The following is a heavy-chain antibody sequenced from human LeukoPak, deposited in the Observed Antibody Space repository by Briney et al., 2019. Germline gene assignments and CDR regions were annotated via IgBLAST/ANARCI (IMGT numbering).Heavy chain of an antibody. D-gene: IGHD2-15*01. Sequence: ASVKVSCKASGYRFTSYHINWVRQATGQGLEWMGWMNPTSGYTGYAQKFQGRVTMTRDTSISTAYMELSGLRFEDTAVYYCARVDGPIDYWGQGTLVTVSS. J-gene: IGHJ4*02. CDR1: GYRFTSYH. V-gene: IGHV1-8*01. CDR2: MNPTSGYT. CDR3: ARVDGPIDY.